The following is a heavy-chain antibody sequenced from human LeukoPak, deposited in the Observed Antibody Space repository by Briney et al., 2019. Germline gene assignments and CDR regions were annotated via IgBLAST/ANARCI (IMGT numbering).Heavy chain of an antibody. CDR2: INPSGGST. CDR3: ARDPAVAGLPPENYFDY. D-gene: IGHD6-19*01. Sequence: ASVKVSCKASGYTFTSYYMHWVRQAPGQGLEWVGIINPSGGSTSYAQKFQGRVTMTRDTSTSTVYMELSSLRSEDTAVYYCARDPAVAGLPPENYFDYWGQGTLVTVSS. V-gene: IGHV1-46*01. CDR1: GYTFTSYY. J-gene: IGHJ4*02.